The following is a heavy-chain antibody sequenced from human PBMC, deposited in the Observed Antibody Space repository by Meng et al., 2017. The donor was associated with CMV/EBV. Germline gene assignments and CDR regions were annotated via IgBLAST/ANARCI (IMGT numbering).Heavy chain of an antibody. Sequence: LRLSCAVYGGSFSGYYWSWIRQPPGKGLEWIGEINHSGSTNYNPSLKSRVTISVDTSKNQFSLRLSSVTAADTAVYYCASARAARYRYYYYYGMDVWGQGTTVTVSS. CDR3: ASARAARYRYYYYYGMDV. J-gene: IGHJ6*02. D-gene: IGHD6-6*01. CDR1: GGSFSGYY. CDR2: INHSGST. V-gene: IGHV4-34*01.